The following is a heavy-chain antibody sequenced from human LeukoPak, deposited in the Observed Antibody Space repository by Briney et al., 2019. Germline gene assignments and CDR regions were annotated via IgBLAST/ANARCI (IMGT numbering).Heavy chain of an antibody. CDR1: GGSISSYY. J-gene: IGHJ4*02. Sequence: SETLSLTCTVSGGSISSYYWSWIRQPPGKGLEWIGYIYYSGSTNYNPSLKSRVTISVDTSKNQFSLKLSSVTAADTAVYYCARSGHSYGTYYFDYWGQRSLVTVSS. CDR3: ARSGHSYGTYYFDY. CDR2: IYYSGST. V-gene: IGHV4-59*01. D-gene: IGHD5-18*01.